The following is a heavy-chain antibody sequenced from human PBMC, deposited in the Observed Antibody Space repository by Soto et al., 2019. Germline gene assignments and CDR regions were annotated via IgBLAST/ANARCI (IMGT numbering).Heavy chain of an antibody. CDR3: ARDRGVVTSGSAYYFDY. D-gene: IGHD2-2*01. Sequence: QGQLVQSGPEVKKPGASVKVSCKATGYTFRSYGVTWVRQAPGQGLEWMGWISGYNGNTEYAQKLQGRVTMTTDTSTSTVYMELRSLGSADTAVYYCARDRGVVTSGSAYYFDYWGQGTLVTVSS. CDR1: GYTFRSYG. CDR2: ISGYNGNT. J-gene: IGHJ4*02. V-gene: IGHV1-18*01.